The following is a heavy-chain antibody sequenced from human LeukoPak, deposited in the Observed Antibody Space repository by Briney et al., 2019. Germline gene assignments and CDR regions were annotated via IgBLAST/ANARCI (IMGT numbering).Heavy chain of an antibody. CDR1: GGSFSGYY. D-gene: IGHD3-10*01. CDR2: INHSGST. V-gene: IGHV4-34*01. Sequence: SETLSLTCAVYGGSFSGYYWSGIRQPPGKGLEWIGEINHSGSTNYNPSLKSRVTISVDTSKNQFSLKLSSVTAADTAVYYCARGFGELKGGNWFDPWGQGTLVTVSS. CDR3: ARGFGELKGGNWFDP. J-gene: IGHJ5*02.